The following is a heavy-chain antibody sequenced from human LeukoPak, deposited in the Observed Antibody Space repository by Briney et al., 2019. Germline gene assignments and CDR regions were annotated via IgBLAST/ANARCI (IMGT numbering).Heavy chain of an antibody. D-gene: IGHD1-26*01. J-gene: IGHJ5*02. CDR1: GGSISISGYY. CDR2: IYYRGST. Sequence: KPSETLSLTCTVSGGSISISGYYWGWIRQPPGKGLEWIASIYYRGSTYYNPSLKSRVTISVDTSKNQLSLKLSSLTAADTAVYYCARHEYSGSYYGLSWFDPWGQGTLVTVSS. CDR3: ARHEYSGSYYGLSWFDP. V-gene: IGHV4-39*01.